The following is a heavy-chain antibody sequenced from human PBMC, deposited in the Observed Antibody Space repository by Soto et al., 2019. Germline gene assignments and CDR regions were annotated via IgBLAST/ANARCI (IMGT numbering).Heavy chain of an antibody. CDR1: GFTFSSYG. D-gene: IGHD5-18*01. J-gene: IGHJ6*02. Sequence: GGSLRLSCAASGFTFSSYGMHWVRQAPGKGLEWMSVISYDGTRKYYVDSVKGRFTISRDSSKNTLYLQMNGLRAEDTAVYFCAKDTSGYSYDYYGMDVWGQGTTVTVSS. CDR3: AKDTSGYSYDYYGMDV. V-gene: IGHV3-30*18. CDR2: ISYDGTRK.